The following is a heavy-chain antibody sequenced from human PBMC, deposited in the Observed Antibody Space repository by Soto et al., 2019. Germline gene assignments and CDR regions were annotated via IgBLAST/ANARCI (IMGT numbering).Heavy chain of an antibody. Sequence: GGSLRLSCAASGFTFSSYDMHWVRQATGKGLEWVSAIGTAGDTYYPGSVKGRFTISRENAKNSLYLQMNSLRAEDTAVYYCARVWHGYYYYGMDVWGQGTTVTVSS. CDR2: IGTAGDT. J-gene: IGHJ6*02. CDR1: GFTFSSYD. CDR3: ARVWHGYYYYGMDV. D-gene: IGHD3-16*01. V-gene: IGHV3-13*01.